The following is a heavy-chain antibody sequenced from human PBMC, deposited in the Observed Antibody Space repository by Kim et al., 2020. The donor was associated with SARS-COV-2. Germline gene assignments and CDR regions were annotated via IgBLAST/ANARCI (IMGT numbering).Heavy chain of an antibody. CDR1: GGTFSSYA. D-gene: IGHD3-22*01. CDR3: ASSAVVIYYYYGMDV. J-gene: IGHJ6*02. Sequence: SVKVSCKASGGTFSSYAISWVRQAPGQGLEWMGGIIPIFGTANYAQKFQGRVTITADESTSTAYMELSSLRSEDTAVYYCASSAVVIYYYYGMDVWGQGTTVTVSS. CDR2: IIPIFGTA. V-gene: IGHV1-69*13.